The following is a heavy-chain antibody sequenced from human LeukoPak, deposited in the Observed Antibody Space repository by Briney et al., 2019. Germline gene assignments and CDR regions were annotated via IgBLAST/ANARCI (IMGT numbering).Heavy chain of an antibody. CDR2: IKQDGSEK. CDR3: AKDEAAAGVDFDY. Sequence: GGSLRLSCAASGFTFSSYWMSWVRQAPGKGLEWVANIKQDGSEKYYVDSVKGRFTISIDNAKNSLYLQMNSLRAEDTAVYYCAKDEAAAGVDFDYWGQGTLVTVYS. D-gene: IGHD6-13*01. V-gene: IGHV3-7*01. CDR1: GFTFSSYW. J-gene: IGHJ4*02.